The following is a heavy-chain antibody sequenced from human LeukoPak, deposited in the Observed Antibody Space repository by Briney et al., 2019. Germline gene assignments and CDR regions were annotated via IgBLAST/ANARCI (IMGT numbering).Heavy chain of an antibody. D-gene: IGHD2-2*01. J-gene: IGHJ4*02. V-gene: IGHV1-2*02. CDR3: ARSTRRLGYCSSTSCYGGDF. CDR2: INPNSGGT. Sequence: ASVKVSCKASGYTFTGYYMHWVRQAPGQGLEWMGWINPNSGGTNYAQKFQGRVTMTRDTSISTAYMELSRLRSDDTAVYYCARSTRRLGYCSSTSCYGGDFWRQGTLVTVSS. CDR1: GYTFTGYY.